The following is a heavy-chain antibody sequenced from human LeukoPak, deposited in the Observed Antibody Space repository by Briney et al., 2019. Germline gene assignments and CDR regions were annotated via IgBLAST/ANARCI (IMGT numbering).Heavy chain of an antibody. V-gene: IGHV4-39*07. CDR3: ARVLFSSSWYVGYYMDV. CDR2: IYYSGST. D-gene: IGHD6-13*01. Sequence: SEALSLTCTVSGGSISSSSYYWGWIRQPPGKGLEWIGSIYYSGSTYYNPSLKSRVTISVDTSKNQFSLKLSSVTAADTAVYYCARVLFSSSWYVGYYMDVWGKGTTVTVSS. CDR1: GGSISSSSYY. J-gene: IGHJ6*03.